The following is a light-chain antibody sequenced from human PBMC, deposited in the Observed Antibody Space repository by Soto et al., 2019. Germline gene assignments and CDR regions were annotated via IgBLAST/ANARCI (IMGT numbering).Light chain of an antibody. CDR2: EVT. V-gene: IGLV2-14*01. Sequence: QSVLTQPASVSASPGQSITISCTGTSSDVGGYNYVSWYQQHPGKAPKLFIYEVTNRPSGVSNRFSGSKSGNTASLTISGLQAEDEDDYYCSSYSSSGAPYVFGTGTKLTVL. CDR1: SSDVGGYNY. J-gene: IGLJ1*01. CDR3: SSYSSSGAPYV.